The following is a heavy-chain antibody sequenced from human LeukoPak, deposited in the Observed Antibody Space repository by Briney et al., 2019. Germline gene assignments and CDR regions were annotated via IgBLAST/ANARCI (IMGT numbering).Heavy chain of an antibody. CDR2: ISYSSSTI. D-gene: IGHD3-22*01. Sequence: GGSLRLSCAASGFTFSNYLMNWVRQAPGKGLEWVSYISYSSSTIYYADSVKGRFTISRDNAKNSLYLQMNSLRAEDTAVYYCARAYYYDSSGSPWGQGTMVTVSS. CDR3: ARAYYYDSSGSP. V-gene: IGHV3-48*04. CDR1: GFTFSNYL. J-gene: IGHJ3*01.